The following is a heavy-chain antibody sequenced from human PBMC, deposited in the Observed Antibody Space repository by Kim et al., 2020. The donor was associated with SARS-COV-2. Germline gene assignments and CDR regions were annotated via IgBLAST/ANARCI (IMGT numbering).Heavy chain of an antibody. V-gene: IGHV4-34*01. Sequence: SETLSLTCAVYGGSFSGYYWSWIRQPPGKGLEWIGEINHSGSTNYNPSLKSRVTISVDTSKNQFSLKLSSVTAADTAVYYCARVRGKVRLGYCSSTSCYRPRYFDYWGQGTLVTVSS. J-gene: IGHJ4*02. D-gene: IGHD2-2*01. CDR2: INHSGST. CDR3: ARVRGKVRLGYCSSTSCYRPRYFDY. CDR1: GGSFSGYY.